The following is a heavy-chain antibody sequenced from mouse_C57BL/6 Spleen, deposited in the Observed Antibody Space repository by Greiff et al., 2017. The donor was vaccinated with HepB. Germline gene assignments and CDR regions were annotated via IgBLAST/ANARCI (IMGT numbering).Heavy chain of an antibody. Sequence: VQLQQSGTELVKPGASVKLSCKASGYTFTSYWMHWVKQRPGQGLEWIGNINPSNGGTNYNEKFKSKATLTVDKSSSTAYMQLSSLTSEDSAVYYCARLGWLLLYYFDYWGQGTTLTVSS. CDR2: INPSNGGT. CDR3: ARLGWLLLYYFDY. D-gene: IGHD2-3*01. CDR1: GYTFTSYW. J-gene: IGHJ2*01. V-gene: IGHV1-53*01.